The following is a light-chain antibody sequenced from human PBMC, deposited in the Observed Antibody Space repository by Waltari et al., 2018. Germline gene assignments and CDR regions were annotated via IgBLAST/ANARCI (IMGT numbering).Light chain of an antibody. CDR3: SSDAGRNAYV. J-gene: IGLJ1*01. CDR2: EVS. V-gene: IGLV2-8*01. CDR1: SSDVGGYNY. Sequence: QSALTQPPSASGSPGQSVPISCTGTSSDVGGYNYVSCYQQHPGQAPKLMIYEVSKRPSRLAHRFSGPKTGDTGALPVSGLQAEDEADYDCSSDAGRNAYVFGPGTKVTVL.